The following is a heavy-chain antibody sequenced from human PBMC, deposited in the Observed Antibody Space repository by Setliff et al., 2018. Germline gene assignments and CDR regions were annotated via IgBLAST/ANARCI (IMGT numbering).Heavy chain of an antibody. J-gene: IGHJ4*02. D-gene: IGHD2-2*01. Sequence: GESLRLSCAASGFTFSSHWMAWVRQAPGKGLEWVANISHDGSEKYSVDSVKGRFTISRDTAKNSLSLQMNSLRAEDTAVYYCTRSTSGAFDYWGQGALVTAPQ. CDR2: ISHDGSEK. CDR3: TRSTSGAFDY. CDR1: GFTFSSHW. V-gene: IGHV3-7*01.